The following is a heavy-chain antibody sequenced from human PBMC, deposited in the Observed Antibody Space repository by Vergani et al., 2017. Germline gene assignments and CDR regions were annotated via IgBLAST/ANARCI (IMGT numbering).Heavy chain of an antibody. CDR3: ARMGVRGVIPFDY. CDR2: IYYSGST. D-gene: IGHD3-10*01. V-gene: IGHV4-30-4*08. J-gene: IGHJ4*02. Sequence: QVQLQESGPGLLKPSQTLSLTCTVSGGSISSGDYYWSWIRQPPGKGLEWIGYIYYSGSTYYNPSLKSRVTISVDTSKNQFSLKLSSVTAADTAVYYCARMGVRGVIPFDYWGQGTLVTVSS. CDR1: GGSISSGDYY.